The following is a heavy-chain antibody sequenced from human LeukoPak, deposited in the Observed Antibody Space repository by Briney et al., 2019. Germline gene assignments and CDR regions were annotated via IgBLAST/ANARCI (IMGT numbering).Heavy chain of an antibody. CDR2: IRYEGGNN. CDR3: ATGPLPFDY. V-gene: IGHV3-30*02. CDR1: GFTFSSYG. J-gene: IGHJ4*02. Sequence: PGRSLRLSCAAPGFTFSSYGMHWVRQAPRKGLEWVAFIRYEGGNNYYADSVKGRFTFSRDNSKNTPYLQMDRLTAEDTAVYYCATGPLPFDYWGQGTLVTVSS.